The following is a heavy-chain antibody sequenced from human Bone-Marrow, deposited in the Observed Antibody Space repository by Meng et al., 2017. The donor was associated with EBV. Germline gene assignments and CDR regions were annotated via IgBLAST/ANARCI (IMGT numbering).Heavy chain of an antibody. D-gene: IGHD3-10*01. V-gene: IGHV1-3*01. J-gene: IGHJ4*02. CDR2: INVGNDIT. CDR3: ARDRFDSGSYYIDS. CDR1: GYTFTNHA. Sequence: GHVAQSGPKVKKPRSSVKVSCKSSGYTFTNHAMHWVRQAPGQRFEWMGWINVGNDITKYSQKFQGRVTITRDTSANTAYMDLSSLKSEDTAVYFCARDRFDSGSYYIDSWGQGTLVTVSS.